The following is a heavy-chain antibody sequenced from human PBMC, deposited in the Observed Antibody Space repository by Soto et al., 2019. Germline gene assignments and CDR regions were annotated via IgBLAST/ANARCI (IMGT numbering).Heavy chain of an antibody. D-gene: IGHD6-13*01. J-gene: IGHJ4*02. V-gene: IGHV4-34*01. CDR2: IHHTGNT. CDR3: ARGTHSGTGYAVY. Sequence: SDNLSLTCAVYGGSFSGYYWSWIRQPPGKGLEWIGQIHHTGNTNYSPSLRSRVSISVDTSKNQFSLKLSSVTAADTAVYYCARGTHSGTGYAVYWGQGTLVT. CDR1: GGSFSGYY.